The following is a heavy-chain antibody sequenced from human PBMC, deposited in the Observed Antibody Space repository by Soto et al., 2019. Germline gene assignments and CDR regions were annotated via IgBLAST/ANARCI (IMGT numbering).Heavy chain of an antibody. D-gene: IGHD3-3*01. CDR3: AHRPNSDLYYDFWSGYSRNWFDP. Sequence: SGPTLVNPTQTLTLTCTFSGFSLSTSGVGVGWIRQPPGKALEWLALIYWNDDKRYSPSLKSRLTITKDTSKNQVVLTMTNMDPVDTATYYCAHRPNSDLYYDFWSGYSRNWFDPWGQGTLVTVSS. CDR2: IYWNDDK. V-gene: IGHV2-5*01. J-gene: IGHJ5*02. CDR1: GFSLSTSGVG.